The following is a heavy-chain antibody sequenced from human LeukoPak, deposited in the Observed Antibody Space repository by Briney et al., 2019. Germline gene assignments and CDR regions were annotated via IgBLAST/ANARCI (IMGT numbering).Heavy chain of an antibody. Sequence: GGSLRLSCAASGFTFSNAWMSWVRQPPGKGLEWVGRIKSKTDGGTTDYAEPVKGRFTISRDDSKNTLYLQMHSLKTEDTAVYYCTAAGIAWYYYYAMDVWGQGTTVTVSS. J-gene: IGHJ6*02. CDR2: IKSKTDGGTT. V-gene: IGHV3-15*01. CDR1: GFTFSNAW. D-gene: IGHD6-13*01. CDR3: TAAGIAWYYYYAMDV.